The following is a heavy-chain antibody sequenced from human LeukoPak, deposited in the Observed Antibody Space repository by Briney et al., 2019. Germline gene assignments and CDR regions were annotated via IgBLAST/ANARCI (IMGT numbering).Heavy chain of an antibody. CDR1: GFTFSSNY. J-gene: IGHJ4*02. D-gene: IGHD2-2*01. CDR2: IYSGGST. Sequence: PGGSLRLSCAASGFTFSSNYMSWVRQAPGKGLEWVSVIYSGGSTYYADSVKGRFTISRDNSKNTLYLQMNSLRAEDTAVYYCARDLGGYCSSTSCPWWGQGTLVTVSS. V-gene: IGHV3-66*02. CDR3: ARDLGGYCSSTSCPW.